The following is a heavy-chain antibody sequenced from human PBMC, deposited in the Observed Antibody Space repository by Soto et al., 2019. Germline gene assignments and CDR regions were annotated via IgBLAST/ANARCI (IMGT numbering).Heavy chain of an antibody. D-gene: IGHD6-19*01. J-gene: IGHJ4*02. V-gene: IGHV1-3*01. CDR1: GYTFTSYA. Sequence: ASVKVSCKASGYTFTSYAMHWVRQAPGQRLEWMGWINAGNGNTKYSQKFQGRVTITRDTSASTAYMELSSLRSEDTAVYYCAREYAPTSAGSHWLVSDYWGQGTLVTVSS. CDR2: INAGNGNT. CDR3: AREYAPTSAGSHWLVSDY.